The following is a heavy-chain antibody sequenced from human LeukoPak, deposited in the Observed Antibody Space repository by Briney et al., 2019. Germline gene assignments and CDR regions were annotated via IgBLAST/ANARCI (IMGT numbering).Heavy chain of an antibody. D-gene: IGHD3-22*01. CDR3: ARELSPVVKYYFDD. Sequence: GGSLRLSCTASGFTFRRYGMHWVRQAPGKGLEWLAVIWADSTNKYYADSVKGRFTISRDNSKNTLYLQMNSLGAEDTAVYYCARELSPVVKYYFDDWGQGTLVTVSS. V-gene: IGHV3-33*01. J-gene: IGHJ4*02. CDR1: GFTFRRYG. CDR2: IWADSTNK.